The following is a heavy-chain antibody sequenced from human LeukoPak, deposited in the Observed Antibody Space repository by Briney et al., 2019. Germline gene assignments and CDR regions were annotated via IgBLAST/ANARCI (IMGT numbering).Heavy chain of an antibody. CDR3: ATGDPAAPLRTPFYYYYYYMDV. CDR2: FDPEDGET. Sequence: ASVKVSCKVSGYTLTELSMHWVRQAPGKGLEWTGGFDPEDGETIYAQKFQGRVTMTEDTSTDTAYTELSSLRSEDTAVYYCATGDPAAPLRTPFYYYYYYMDVWGKGTTVTVSS. J-gene: IGHJ6*03. D-gene: IGHD2-15*01. CDR1: GYTLTELS. V-gene: IGHV1-24*01.